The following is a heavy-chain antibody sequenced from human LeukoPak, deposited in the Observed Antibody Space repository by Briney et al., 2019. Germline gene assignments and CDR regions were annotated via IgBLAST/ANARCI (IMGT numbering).Heavy chain of an antibody. CDR2: IIPILGIA. D-gene: IGHD5-24*01. Sequence: ASVKVSCKASGGTFISYAISWVRQAPGQGLEWMGRIIPILGIANYAQKFQGRVTITADKSTSTAYMELSSLRSEDTAVYYCARVLRWDAFDIWGQGTMVTVSS. CDR3: ARVLRWDAFDI. J-gene: IGHJ3*02. CDR1: GGTFISYA. V-gene: IGHV1-69*04.